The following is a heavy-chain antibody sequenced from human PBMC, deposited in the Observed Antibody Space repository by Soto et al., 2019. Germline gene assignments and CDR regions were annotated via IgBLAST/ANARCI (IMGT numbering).Heavy chain of an antibody. Sequence: GGSLRLSCAASGFTFSSYAVHWVRQAPGKGLEWVAVISYDGSNKYYADSVKGRFTISRDNSKNTLYLQMNSLRAEDTAVYYCARDEGVWFGELFRSYGMDVWGQGTTVTVSS. J-gene: IGHJ6*02. V-gene: IGHV3-30-3*01. CDR2: ISYDGSNK. CDR1: GFTFSSYA. D-gene: IGHD3-10*01. CDR3: ARDEGVWFGELFRSYGMDV.